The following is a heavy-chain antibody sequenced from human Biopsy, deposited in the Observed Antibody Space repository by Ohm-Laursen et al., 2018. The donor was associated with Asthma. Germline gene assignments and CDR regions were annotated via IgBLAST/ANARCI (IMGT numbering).Heavy chain of an antibody. CDR2: HDHEEGGT. CDR1: GYSLTDLS. J-gene: IGHJ4*02. V-gene: IGHV1-24*01. D-gene: IGHD4-17*01. CDR3: ASDFPKDYVRYNFQF. Sequence: SSVKVSCKISGYSLTDLSVHWVRQAPGQGLEWMGGHDHEEGGTVNARRFQGRVTMTEDTSTDTAYMELSSLSSDDTAVYYCASDFPKDYVRYNFQFWGQRTLVTVSS.